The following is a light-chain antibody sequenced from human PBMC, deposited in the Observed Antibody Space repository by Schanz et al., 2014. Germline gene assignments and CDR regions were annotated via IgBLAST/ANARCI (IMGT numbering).Light chain of an antibody. CDR2: EGS. Sequence: QSALTQPASVSGSPGQSITISCTGTSSDVGNYNLVSWYQQHPGKAPKLMIYEGSRRPSGVSNRFSGSKSGNTASLTISGLQAEDEADYYCCSYAGSTTYWLFGGGTKLTVL. V-gene: IGLV2-23*01. CDR1: SSDVGNYNL. CDR3: CSYAGSTTYWL. J-gene: IGLJ3*02.